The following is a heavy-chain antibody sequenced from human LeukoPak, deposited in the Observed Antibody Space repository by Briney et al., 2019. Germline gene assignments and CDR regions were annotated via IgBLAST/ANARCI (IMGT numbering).Heavy chain of an antibody. V-gene: IGHV3-23*01. CDR1: GFSFSSYA. D-gene: IGHD4-17*01. CDR2: ISGSGGST. Sequence: PGGSLRLSCAASGFSFSSYAMSWVRQAPGKGLKWVSAISGSGGSTYYADSVKGRFTISRDNSKNTLYLQMNSLRAEDTAVYYCAKSYDYGDYGFDYWGQGTLVTVSS. J-gene: IGHJ4*02. CDR3: AKSYDYGDYGFDY.